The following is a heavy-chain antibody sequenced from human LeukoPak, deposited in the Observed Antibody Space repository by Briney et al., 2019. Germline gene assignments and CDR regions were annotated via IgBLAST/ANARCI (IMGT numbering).Heavy chain of an antibody. J-gene: IGHJ4*02. V-gene: IGHV1-18*04. CDR3: ARYIGALYYYDSSGYFDY. Sequence: ASVKVSCKASGYTFTGNYLHWVRQAPGQGIEWMGCINPYTGGTTYAQKLQGRVTMTTDTSTSTAYMELRSLRSDDTAVYYCARYIGALYYYDSSGYFDYWGQGTLVTVSS. CDR1: GYTFTGNY. CDR2: INPYTGGT. D-gene: IGHD3-22*01.